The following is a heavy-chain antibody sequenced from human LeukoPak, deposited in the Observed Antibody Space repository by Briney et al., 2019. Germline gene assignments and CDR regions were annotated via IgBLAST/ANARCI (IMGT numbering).Heavy chain of an antibody. V-gene: IGHV1-18*04. Sequence: ATVRVFCKASGYIFTRFGIGWVRHARGQGRECSRWISGYNGDANYARSLQGRITMTRDTSTSTAYMELRSLRSDDTAVYYCARDLVKIQVNYFDLWGQGTLVTVSS. D-gene: IGHD1-1*01. CDR1: GYIFTRFG. CDR3: ARDLVKIQVNYFDL. J-gene: IGHJ4*02. CDR2: ISGYNGDA.